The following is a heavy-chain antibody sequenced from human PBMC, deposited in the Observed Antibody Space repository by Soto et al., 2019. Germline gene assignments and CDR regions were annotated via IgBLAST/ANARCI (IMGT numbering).Heavy chain of an antibody. CDR2: IVVDSGNT. D-gene: IGHD4-17*01. CDR3: AAEMTTVTKFAFDI. CDR1: GFTFTSSA. Sequence: ASVKVSCKASGFTFTSSAVQWVRQARGQRLEWIGWIVVDSGNTNYAQKFQERVTITRDMSTSTAYMELSSLRSEDTAVYYCAAEMTTVTKFAFDIWGQGTMVTVSS. V-gene: IGHV1-58*01. J-gene: IGHJ3*02.